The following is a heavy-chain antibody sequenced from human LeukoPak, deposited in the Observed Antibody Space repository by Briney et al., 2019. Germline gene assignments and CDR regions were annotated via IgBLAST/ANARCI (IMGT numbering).Heavy chain of an antibody. J-gene: IGHJ4*02. D-gene: IGHD3-10*01. CDR1: GFTFSGSA. CDR2: IRSKANSYAT. Sequence: GGSLRLSCAASGFTFSGSAMHWVRQASGKGLEWVGRIRSKANSYATAYAASVKGRFTISRDDSKNTAYLQMNSLRAEDTAVYYCATLLTLPPEFGERGQGDYWGQGTLVTVSS. CDR3: ATLLTLPPEFGERGQGDY. V-gene: IGHV3-73*01.